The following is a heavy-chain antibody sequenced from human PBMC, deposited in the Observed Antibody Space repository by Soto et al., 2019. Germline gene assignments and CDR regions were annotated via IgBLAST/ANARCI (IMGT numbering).Heavy chain of an antibody. D-gene: IGHD4-17*01. Sequence: GGSLRLSCAASGFTFSSYAMSWVRQAPGKGLEWVSAISGSGGSTYHADSVKGRFTISRDNSKNTLYLQMNSLRAEDTAVYYCAKGGMDYGDYDYYYYYGMDVWGQGTTVTVSS. J-gene: IGHJ6*02. V-gene: IGHV3-23*01. CDR1: GFTFSSYA. CDR3: AKGGMDYGDYDYYYYYGMDV. CDR2: ISGSGGST.